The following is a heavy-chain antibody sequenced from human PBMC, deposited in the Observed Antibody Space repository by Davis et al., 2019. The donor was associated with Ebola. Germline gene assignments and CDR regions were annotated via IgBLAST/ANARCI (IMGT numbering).Heavy chain of an antibody. CDR2: ISAYNGNT. CDR3: ARAHNYGDYRCEFDY. Sequence: ASVKVSCKASGYTFTSYGISWVRQAPGQGLEWMGWISAYNGNTNYAQKLQGRVTVTTETSTSTAYMELRSLRSDDTAVYYCARAHNYGDYRCEFDYWGQGTLVTVSS. J-gene: IGHJ4*02. D-gene: IGHD4-17*01. CDR1: GYTFTSYG. V-gene: IGHV1-18*01.